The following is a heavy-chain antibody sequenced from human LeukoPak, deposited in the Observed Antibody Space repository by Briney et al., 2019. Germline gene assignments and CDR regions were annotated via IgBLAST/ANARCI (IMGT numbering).Heavy chain of an antibody. CDR1: GFTFSRYA. J-gene: IGHJ4*02. Sequence: GRPLRLSCAASGFTFSRYAMHWVRQAPGKGLEWLAGIAYDESKKVYADSVKGRFTISRDNSKNTLYLQMNSLRAEDTAVYYCATRNSSGSTFDYWGQGTLVTVSS. V-gene: IGHV3-30*04. CDR3: ATRNSSGSTFDY. CDR2: IAYDESKK. D-gene: IGHD3-22*01.